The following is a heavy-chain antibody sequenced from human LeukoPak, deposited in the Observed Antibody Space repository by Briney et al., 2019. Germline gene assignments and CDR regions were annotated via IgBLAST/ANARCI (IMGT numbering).Heavy chain of an antibody. CDR2: ISSSSSYI. J-gene: IGHJ3*02. CDR1: GFTFSSYS. Sequence: GSLRLSCAASGFTFSSYSMNWVRQAPGKGLEWVSSISSSSSYIYYADSVKGRFTISRDNAKNSLYLQMNSLRAEDTAVYYCARAPRCGGSLHAFDIWGQGTMVTVSS. CDR3: ARAPRCGGSLHAFDI. V-gene: IGHV3-21*01. D-gene: IGHD2-21*01.